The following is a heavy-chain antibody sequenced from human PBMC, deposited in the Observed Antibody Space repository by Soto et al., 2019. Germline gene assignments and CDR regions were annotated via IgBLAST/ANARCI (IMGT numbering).Heavy chain of an antibody. V-gene: IGHV1-18*04. CDR1: GYTFMNYG. D-gene: IGHD2-2*02. CDR2: ISGYNGNT. Sequence: QVQLVQSGDEVKKPAASVKVSCKTSGYTFMNYGINWLRQSPGQGLEWRGWISGYNGNTNYAQMFQGRITMTTDTSTSTAYMELGSLRSDDTAVYYCARTVMGCSSTTCYTNYFDYWGQGTLVTVSS. CDR3: ARTVMGCSSTTCYTNYFDY. J-gene: IGHJ4*02.